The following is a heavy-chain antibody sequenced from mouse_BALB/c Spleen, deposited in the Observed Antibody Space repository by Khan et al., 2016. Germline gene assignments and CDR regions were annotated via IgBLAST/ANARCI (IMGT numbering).Heavy chain of an antibody. CDR1: GYTFTSYW. V-gene: IGHV1S81*02. J-gene: IGHJ3*01. CDR2: INPSNGRT. D-gene: IGHD2-3*01. CDR3: ARSSYDPFAY. Sequence: QVQLQQPGAELVQPGASVKLSCKASGYTFTSYWMHWVKQRPGQGLEWIGEINPSNGRTNYNEKFKSKATLTVDKSSSTAYMQLSSLTSEDSAVYYRARSSYDPFAYWGQGTLVTVSA.